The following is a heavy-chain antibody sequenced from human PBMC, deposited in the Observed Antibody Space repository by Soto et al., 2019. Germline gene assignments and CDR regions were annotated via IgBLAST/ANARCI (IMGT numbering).Heavy chain of an antibody. Sequence: SKDSRLTIHRISLYSLGQAPGKRLEWMGGFDPEDSETIYAQKFQGRVTMTEDTSTDTAYIELSSLRSEDTAVYYCATAPTPGSYRTFAHWGPGTLVTGTS. D-gene: IGHD2-15*01. V-gene: IGHV1-24*01. J-gene: IGHJ4*02. CDR1: RLTIHRIS. CDR2: FDPEDSET. CDR3: ATAPTPGSYRTFAH.